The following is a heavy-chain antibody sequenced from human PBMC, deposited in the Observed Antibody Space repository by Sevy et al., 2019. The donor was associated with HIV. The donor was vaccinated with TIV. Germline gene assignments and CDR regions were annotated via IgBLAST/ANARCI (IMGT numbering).Heavy chain of an antibody. CDR1: GGSFRDYY. CDR2: INHSGST. CDR3: ARTVVVVAATLDS. V-gene: IGHV4-34*01. J-gene: IGHJ4*02. Sequence: SETLSLTCAVYGGSFRDYYWAWIRQPPGKGLEWIGEINHSGSTNYNPSLKSRVTISVDTSKNQFSLKLTSVTAADTAVYYCARTVVVVAATLDSWGQGTLVTVSS. D-gene: IGHD2-15*01.